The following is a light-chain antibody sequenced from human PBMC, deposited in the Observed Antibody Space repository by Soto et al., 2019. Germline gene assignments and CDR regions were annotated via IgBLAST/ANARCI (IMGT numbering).Light chain of an antibody. CDR3: SSYTSSSPYV. J-gene: IGLJ1*01. V-gene: IGLV2-14*01. CDR1: SSDVGGYNY. Sequence: QSVLTQPASVSGSPGQSITISCTGTSSDVGGYNYVSWYQQHPGKATKLMIYDVSNRPSGVSNHFSGSKSGNTASLTISWLQAEDEADYYCSSYTSSSPYVFGTGTKVTVL. CDR2: DVS.